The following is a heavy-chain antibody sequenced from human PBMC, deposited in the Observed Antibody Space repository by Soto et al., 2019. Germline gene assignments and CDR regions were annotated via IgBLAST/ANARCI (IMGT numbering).Heavy chain of an antibody. CDR2: ITNRATGDTT. V-gene: IGHV3-72*01. D-gene: IGHD1-20*01. J-gene: IGHJ4*02. Sequence: EVQLVESGGGLVQSGGSLRLSCTASGFSVSDHFMDWVRQTPGKGLEWLGQITNRATGDTTFYAASVKGRFTISKDESRHSLYLQMNGRKTEDTALYYCSSSMTQMLTDWGQGTLVAVAS. CDR1: GFSVSDHF. CDR3: SSSMTQMLTD.